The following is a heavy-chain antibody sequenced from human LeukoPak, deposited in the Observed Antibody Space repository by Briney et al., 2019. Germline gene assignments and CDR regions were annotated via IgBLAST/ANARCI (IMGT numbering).Heavy chain of an antibody. D-gene: IGHD3-10*01. CDR3: ATPYGSGSYYNPPVSDY. CDR2: IYPGDSDT. J-gene: IGHJ4*02. CDR1: GYSFTSYW. V-gene: IGHV5-51*01. Sequence: LGESLKISCKGSGYSFTSYWIGWVRQMPGKGLEWIGIIYPGDSDTRYSPSFQGQVTISADKSISTAYLQWSSLKASDTAMYYCATPYGSGSYYNPPVSDYWGQGTLVTVSS.